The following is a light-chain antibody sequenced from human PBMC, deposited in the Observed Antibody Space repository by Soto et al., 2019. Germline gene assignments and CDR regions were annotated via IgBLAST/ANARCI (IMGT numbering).Light chain of an antibody. CDR2: HAY. J-gene: IGKJ1*01. Sequence: DIQMTQSPSSLSPSVGDRVTLTSRASQSISSWLAWYQQKPGKAPKLLIYHAYSLESGVPSRFSGSESGTEFTLTINSLQPDDFATYYCKKYNSYPWTVGQGTKVDIK. CDR1: QSISSW. V-gene: IGKV1-5*01. CDR3: KKYNSYPWT.